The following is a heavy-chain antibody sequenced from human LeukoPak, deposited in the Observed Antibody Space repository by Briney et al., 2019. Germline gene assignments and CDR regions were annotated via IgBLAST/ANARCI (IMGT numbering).Heavy chain of an antibody. CDR1: GFSFDDYA. V-gene: IGHV3-9*01. CDR3: AKEYGGNSWDY. CDR2: ISWNSGSI. D-gene: IGHD4-23*01. Sequence: PGGSLRLSCAASGFSFDDYAMHWVRHAPGKGLEWVSGISWNSGSIGYADSVKARFTISRDNAKNSLYLQMNSLRAEDTALYYCAKEYGGNSWDYWGQGTLVTVSS. J-gene: IGHJ4*02.